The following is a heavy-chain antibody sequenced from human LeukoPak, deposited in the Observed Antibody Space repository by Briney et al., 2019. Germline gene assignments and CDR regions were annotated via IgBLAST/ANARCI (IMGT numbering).Heavy chain of an antibody. CDR2: ISYDGSNK. V-gene: IGHV3-30*04. CDR1: GFTFSSYA. CDR3: AKRSSSTSLYNWFDP. Sequence: PGGSLGLSCAASGFTFSSYAMHWVRQAPGKGLEWVAVISYDGSNKYYADSVKGRFTISRDNSKNTLYLQMNSLRAEDTAVYYCAKRSSSTSLYNWFDPWGQGTLVTVSS. D-gene: IGHD2-2*01. J-gene: IGHJ5*02.